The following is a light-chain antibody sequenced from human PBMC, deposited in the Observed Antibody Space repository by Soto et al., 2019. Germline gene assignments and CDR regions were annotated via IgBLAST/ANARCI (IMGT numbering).Light chain of an antibody. J-gene: IGKJ1*01. CDR1: QGISSY. CDR3: QQHYSYPPT. V-gene: IGKV1-8*01. Sequence: AIRMTQSPPSFSASTGDRVTITCRASQGISSYLAWYQQKPGKAPKLLIYAASTLQSGVPSRFSGSGSGTDFTLTISCLQSEDFATYYCQQHYSYPPTFGQGTKVEIK. CDR2: AAS.